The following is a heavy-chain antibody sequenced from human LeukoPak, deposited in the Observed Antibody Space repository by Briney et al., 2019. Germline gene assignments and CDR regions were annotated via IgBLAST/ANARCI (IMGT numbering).Heavy chain of an antibody. J-gene: IGHJ4*02. CDR3: ARVAKERVGGVYYFDY. CDR2: ISTAGDT. Sequence: GGPLRLSCAASGFTFSDYDMHWVRQATGKGLEWVSAISTAGDTYYTGAVKGRFTISRENAKNSLYLQMNSLRAGDTAVYYCARVAKERVGGVYYFDYWGQGTLVTVSS. CDR1: GFTFSDYD. D-gene: IGHD1-1*01. V-gene: IGHV3-13*01.